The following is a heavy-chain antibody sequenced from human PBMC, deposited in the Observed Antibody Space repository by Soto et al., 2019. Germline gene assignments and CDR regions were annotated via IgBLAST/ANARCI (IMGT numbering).Heavy chain of an antibody. CDR3: ASGPLVVVPAAYASVL. Sequence: ASVKVSCKASGYTFTSYGISWVRQAPGQGLEWMGWISAYNGNTNYAQKLQGRVTMTTDTSTSTAYMELRSLRSVYTAVYSCASGPLVVVPAAYASVLWGRG. CDR1: GYTFTSYG. D-gene: IGHD2-2*01. J-gene: IGHJ2*01. CDR2: ISAYNGNT. V-gene: IGHV1-18*01.